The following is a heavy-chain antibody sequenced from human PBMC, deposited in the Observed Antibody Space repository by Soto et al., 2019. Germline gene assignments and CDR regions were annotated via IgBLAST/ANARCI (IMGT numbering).Heavy chain of an antibody. CDR1: GGSIRSSSYY. V-gene: IGHV4-39*01. D-gene: IGHD6-19*01. CDR2: IYYSGST. J-gene: IGHJ6*02. CDR3: ASYCSGGFHFGYYYYGMDV. Sequence: SGTLSLTCTLSGGSIRSSSYYWGWIRQPPGKGLEWIGSIYYSGSTYYNPSLKSRVTISVDTSTNQFSLKLSSVTAADTAVYYCASYCSGGFHFGYYYYGMDVRGEGTTVT.